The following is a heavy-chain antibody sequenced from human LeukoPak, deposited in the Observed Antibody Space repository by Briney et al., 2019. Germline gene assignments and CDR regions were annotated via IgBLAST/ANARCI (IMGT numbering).Heavy chain of an antibody. CDR3: ARQGRWLQIDY. CDR2: IYYSGST. Sequence: ASETLSLTCTVSGGSISSYYWSWIRQPPGKGLEWIGYIYYSGSTNYNPSLKSRVTISVDTSKNQFSLKLSSVTAADTAVYYCARQGRWLQIDYWGQGTLVTVSS. CDR1: GGSISSYY. V-gene: IGHV4-59*08. D-gene: IGHD5-24*01. J-gene: IGHJ4*02.